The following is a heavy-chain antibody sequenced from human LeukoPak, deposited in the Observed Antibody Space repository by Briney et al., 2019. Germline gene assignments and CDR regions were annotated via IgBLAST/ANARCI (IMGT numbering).Heavy chain of an antibody. CDR3: AKVMEDSAGYYGNYYYYGMDV. V-gene: IGHV3-21*01. CDR1: GFTFSSYS. J-gene: IGHJ6*02. CDR2: ISSSSSYI. D-gene: IGHD3-22*01. Sequence: GGSLRLSCAASGFTFSSYSMNWVRQAPGKGLEWVSSISSSSSYIYYADSVKGRFTVSRDHSKSTLYLQMNSLRAEDTAVYYCAKVMEDSAGYYGNYYYYGMDVWGQGTTVTVSS.